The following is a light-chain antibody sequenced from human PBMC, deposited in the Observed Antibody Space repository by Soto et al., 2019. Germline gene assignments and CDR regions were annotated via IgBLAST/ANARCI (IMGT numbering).Light chain of an antibody. CDR1: QDIGNF. CDR2: DAS. V-gene: IGKV1-33*01. J-gene: IGKJ5*01. Sequence: DIQMTHSLPTLSASVGDIVTITCQASQDIGNFLSWYQQKPGKVPKLLIFDASNLETGVPSRFSGSGSGTEFALTINSLQPEDFGTYYCLQYDSYPVTFGQGTRLEIK. CDR3: LQYDSYPVT.